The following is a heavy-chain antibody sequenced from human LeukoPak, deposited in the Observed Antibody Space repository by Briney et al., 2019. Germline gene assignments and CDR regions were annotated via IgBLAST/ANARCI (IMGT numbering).Heavy chain of an antibody. Sequence: PSETLSLTCTVSGYSISSGYYWGWIRQPPGKGLEWIGSIYHSGSTYYNPSLKSRVTISVDTSKNQFSLKLSSVTAADTVVYYCARDSTSGYCSSTSCETWFDPWGQGTLVTVSS. D-gene: IGHD2-2*03. CDR1: GYSISSGYY. CDR3: ARDSTSGYCSSTSCETWFDP. J-gene: IGHJ5*02. V-gene: IGHV4-38-2*02. CDR2: IYHSGST.